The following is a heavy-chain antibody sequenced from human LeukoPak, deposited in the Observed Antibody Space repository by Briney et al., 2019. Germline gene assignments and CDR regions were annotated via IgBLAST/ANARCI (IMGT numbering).Heavy chain of an antibody. CDR1: GFTFNNYA. Sequence: GGSLRLSCSASGFTFNNYAMHWVRQAPGKGLEYVSAVNSNGAHTYYADSVKGRFTISRDNSKNTLYLQMSSLRPEDTALYYCVKGSEYTSGCYDYWGQGALVLVSS. D-gene: IGHD6-19*01. J-gene: IGHJ4*02. CDR3: VKGSEYTSGCYDY. CDR2: VNSNGAHT. V-gene: IGHV3-64D*06.